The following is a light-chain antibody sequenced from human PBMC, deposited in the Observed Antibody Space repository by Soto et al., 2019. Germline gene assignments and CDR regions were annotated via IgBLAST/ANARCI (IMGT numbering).Light chain of an antibody. Sequence: QSVLTQPPSVSGAPGQRVTISCTGSSSNIGAGYDVHWYQQLPGTAPTLLISGNTDRPSGVPDRFSGSKSGTSASLAITGLQTEDEADYYCQSFDRSLTAWVFGGATKLTVL. CDR3: QSFDRSLTAWV. CDR1: SSNIGAGYD. V-gene: IGLV1-40*01. J-gene: IGLJ3*02. CDR2: GNT.